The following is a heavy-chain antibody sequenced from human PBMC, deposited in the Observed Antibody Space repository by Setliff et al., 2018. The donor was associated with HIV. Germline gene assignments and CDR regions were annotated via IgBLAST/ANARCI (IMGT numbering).Heavy chain of an antibody. CDR1: GYTFTGYG. CDR3: ARGGGGYNFWSGYPSFDY. CDR2: ISAYNGNT. Sequence: ASVKVSCKASGYTFTGYGISWVRQAPGQGLEWMGWISAYNGNTNYAQKLQGRVTMTTDTSTCTAYMELRSLRPDDTAVYYCARGGGGYNFWSGYPSFDYWGQGTLVTVSS. D-gene: IGHD3-3*01. J-gene: IGHJ4*02. V-gene: IGHV1-18*01.